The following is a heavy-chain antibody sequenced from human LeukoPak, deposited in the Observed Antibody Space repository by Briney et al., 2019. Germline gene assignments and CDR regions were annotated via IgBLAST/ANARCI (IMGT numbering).Heavy chain of an antibody. J-gene: IGHJ4*02. D-gene: IGHD2-15*01. Sequence: GASVKVSCKASGYIFNDYSIHWVRQAPGQALEWMGWINPNSGGANYARKFQGRVTMTADTSSSAVYMELNRLTSDDTAVYYCARDWSGVHCTGRSCLSFDYWGQGTLVTVSS. CDR1: GYIFNDYS. V-gene: IGHV1-2*02. CDR3: ARDWSGVHCTGRSCLSFDY. CDR2: INPNSGGA.